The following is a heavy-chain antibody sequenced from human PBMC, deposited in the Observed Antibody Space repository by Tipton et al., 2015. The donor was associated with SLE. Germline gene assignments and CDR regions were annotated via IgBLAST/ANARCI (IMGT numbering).Heavy chain of an antibody. CDR2: IDPNGSPT. CDR1: GFTFSSYW. V-gene: IGHV3-74*01. CDR3: ASLSAPSDY. J-gene: IGHJ4*02. Sequence: SLRLSCTASGFTFSSYWMHWVRQPPGKGLVWVSEIDPNGSPTNYADSAKDRFTISRDNAKNTLFLEMNSLRVDDTAVYYCASLSAPSDYWGQGTLVTVSS.